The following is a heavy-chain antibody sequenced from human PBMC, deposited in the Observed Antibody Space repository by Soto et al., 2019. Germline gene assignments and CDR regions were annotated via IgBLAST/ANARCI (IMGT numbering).Heavy chain of an antibody. V-gene: IGHV3-9*01. Sequence: GGSLRLSCAASGFTFDDYAMHWVRQALGKGLEWVSGISWNSGTRYYADSVKGRFTISRDNAKNSLYLQMNSLRAEDTALYYCAKVLGNSYFYYGMDVWGQGTTVTVSS. CDR1: GFTFDDYA. J-gene: IGHJ6*02. CDR2: ISWNSGTR. D-gene: IGHD4-4*01. CDR3: AKVLGNSYFYYGMDV.